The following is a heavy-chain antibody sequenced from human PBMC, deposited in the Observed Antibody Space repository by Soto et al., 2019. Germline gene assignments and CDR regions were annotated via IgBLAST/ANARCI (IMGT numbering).Heavy chain of an antibody. D-gene: IGHD6-13*01. CDR1: GFTFSSYG. Sequence: QVQLVESGGGVVQPGRSLRLSCEVSGFTFSSYGMHWVRQAPGKGLEWLAVIWYDGNKKDYKESVKGRFTISRDNSKNTLYLEMNSLRVQDTAVYYCAREVHAAMAPSFDSWGQGTRVTVSS. CDR2: IWYDGNKK. CDR3: AREVHAAMAPSFDS. V-gene: IGHV3-33*01. J-gene: IGHJ4*02.